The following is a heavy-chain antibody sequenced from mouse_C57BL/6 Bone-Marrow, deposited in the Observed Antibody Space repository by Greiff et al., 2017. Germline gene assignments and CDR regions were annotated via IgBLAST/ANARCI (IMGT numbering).Heavy chain of an antibody. Sequence: EVKVVESGGGLVQPGGSLSLSCAASGFTFTDYYMSWVRQPPGKALEWLGFIRNKANGYTTEYSASVKGRFTISRDNSQSILYLQMNALRAEDSATYYCARSPYYYGLDYWGQGTTLTVSS. CDR1: GFTFTDYY. D-gene: IGHD1-1*01. CDR2: IRNKANGYTT. CDR3: ARSPYYYGLDY. J-gene: IGHJ2*01. V-gene: IGHV7-3*01.